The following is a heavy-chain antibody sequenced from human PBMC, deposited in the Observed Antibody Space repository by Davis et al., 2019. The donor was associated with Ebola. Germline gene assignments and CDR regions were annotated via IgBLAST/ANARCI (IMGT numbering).Heavy chain of an antibody. J-gene: IGHJ4*02. D-gene: IGHD6-13*01. CDR2: INPSGGTT. CDR1: GYTFNIYY. V-gene: IGHV1-46*02. CDR3: ASPGIAAGAPRY. Sequence: AASVKVSCKASGYTFNIYYMYWVRQAPGQGLEWMGIINPSGGTTSYAQKFQGRVTMTRDTSTSTVYMELISLRSEETAVYYCASPGIAAGAPRYWGQGTLVTVSS.